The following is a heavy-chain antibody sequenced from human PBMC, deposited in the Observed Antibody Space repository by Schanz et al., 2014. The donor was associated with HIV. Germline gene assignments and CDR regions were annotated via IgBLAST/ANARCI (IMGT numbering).Heavy chain of an antibody. CDR3: ASPAESERGPGDAFDI. D-gene: IGHD1-1*01. J-gene: IGHJ3*02. V-gene: IGHV1-69*01. CDR2: IIPIFVTT. Sequence: QVPLVQSGAEVKKPGSSVKVSCKASGGTFSNYAINWVRQAPGQGLEWVGGIIPIFVTTNYAPRFQGRLTMTADVSTNTASMELSSLRPEDTAVYYCASPAESERGPGDAFDIWGQGTLVTVSS. CDR1: GGTFSNYA.